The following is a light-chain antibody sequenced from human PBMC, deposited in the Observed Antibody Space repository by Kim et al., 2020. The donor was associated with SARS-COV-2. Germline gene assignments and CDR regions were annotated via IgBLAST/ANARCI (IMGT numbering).Light chain of an antibody. J-gene: IGLJ2*01. CDR3: QAWDSSTFVE. CDR1: KLGDKY. CDR2: QDS. V-gene: IGLV3-1*01. Sequence: SYELTQPPSVSVSPGQTASITCSGDKLGDKYACWYQQKPGQSPVLVIYQDSKRPSGIPERFSGSNSGNTATLTISGTQAMDEADYYCQAWDSSTFVEFGGGTQLTVL.